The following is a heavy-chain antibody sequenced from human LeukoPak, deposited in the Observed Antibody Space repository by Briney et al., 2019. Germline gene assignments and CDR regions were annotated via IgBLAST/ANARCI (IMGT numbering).Heavy chain of an antibody. CDR3: ARVGVDYSGNIIKYFFDY. J-gene: IGHJ4*02. CDR2: IYYSGSA. D-gene: IGHD4-23*01. Sequence: SETLSLTCTVSGGPISSYQWSWIRQPPGKGLEWIGNIYYSGSANYNPSLTSRVIISVDTSKNQFSLKLSPVTAADAAVYYCARVGVDYSGNIIKYFFDYWGQGTLVTVSS. V-gene: IGHV4-59*01. CDR1: GGPISSYQ.